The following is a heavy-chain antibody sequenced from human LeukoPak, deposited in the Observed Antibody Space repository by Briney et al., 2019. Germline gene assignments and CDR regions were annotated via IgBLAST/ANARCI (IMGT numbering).Heavy chain of an antibody. V-gene: IGHV3-23*01. CDR3: AKGHLTVTRHFDS. D-gene: IGHD4-17*01. CDR1: GITFSTFS. J-gene: IGHJ4*02. CDR2: ISFDSHTT. Sequence: GGSLILSCAASGITFSTFSMGWVRQAPGKGLEWVSIISFDSHTTFYADSVRGRFTISRDNSKNTVYLQMNSLRAEDTALYYCAKGHLTVTRHFDSWGQGTLVTVSS.